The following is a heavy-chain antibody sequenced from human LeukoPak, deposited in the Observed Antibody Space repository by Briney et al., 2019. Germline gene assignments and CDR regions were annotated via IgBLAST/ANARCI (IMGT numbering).Heavy chain of an antibody. D-gene: IGHD2-2*02. J-gene: IGHJ5*02. CDR1: GGTFSSYA. V-gene: IGHV1-69*01. CDR3: AREIYCSSTSCYSENWFDP. CDR2: IIPIFGTA. Sequence: GSSVKVSCKASGGTFSSYAISWVRQAPGQGLEWMGGIIPIFGTANYAQKFQGRVTITADESTSTAYMELSSLRSEDTAVYYCAREIYCSSTSCYSENWFDPWGQGTLVTVSS.